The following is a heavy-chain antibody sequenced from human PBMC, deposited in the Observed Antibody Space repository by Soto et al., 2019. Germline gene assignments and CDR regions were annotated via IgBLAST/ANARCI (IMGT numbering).Heavy chain of an antibody. V-gene: IGHV3-30*18. D-gene: IGHD6-19*01. J-gene: IGHJ4*02. Sequence: QVQLVESGGGAVQPGRSLRLSCAASGFTFSSYGMHWVRQAPGKGLEWVAVISYDGSNKYYADSVKGRFTISRDNSKNTLYLQMNSLRAEDTAVYYCAKDSLGSGWYVNYFDYWGQGTLVTVSS. CDR3: AKDSLGSGWYVNYFDY. CDR1: GFTFSSYG. CDR2: ISYDGSNK.